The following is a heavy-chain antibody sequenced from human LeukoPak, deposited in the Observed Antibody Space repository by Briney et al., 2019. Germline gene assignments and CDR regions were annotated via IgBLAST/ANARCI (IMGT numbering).Heavy chain of an antibody. J-gene: IGHJ4*02. CDR2: ISAYNGNT. Sequence: VASVKVSCKASGYTFTSYGISWVRQAPGQGLEWMGWISAYNGNTNYAQKLQGRVTMTTDTSTSTAYMELRSLRSDDTAVYYCARVRSYYDSSAYDYWRQGTLVTVSS. CDR3: ARVRSYYDSSAYDY. D-gene: IGHD3-22*01. V-gene: IGHV1-18*01. CDR1: GYTFTSYG.